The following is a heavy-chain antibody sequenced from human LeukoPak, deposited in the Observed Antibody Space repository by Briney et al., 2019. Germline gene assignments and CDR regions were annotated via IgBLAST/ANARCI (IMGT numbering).Heavy chain of an antibody. J-gene: IGHJ4*02. CDR2: INHSGST. V-gene: IGHV4-34*01. CDR3: ARAAVTTGKSDY. CDR1: GGSFSGYY. Sequence: SETLSLTCAVYGGSFSGYYWSWIRQPPGKGLEWIGEINHSGSTNYNPSLKSRVTISVDTSKNQFSPKLSSVTAADTAVYYCARAAVTTGKSDYWGQGTLVTVSS. D-gene: IGHD4-17*01.